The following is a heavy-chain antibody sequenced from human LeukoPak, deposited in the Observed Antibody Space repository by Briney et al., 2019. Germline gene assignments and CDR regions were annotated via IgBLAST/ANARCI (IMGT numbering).Heavy chain of an antibody. CDR3: ARLPLVSSSWYYFDY. CDR1: GFTFSDYY. Sequence: GGSLRLSCAASGFTFSDYYMSWIRQAPGTGLEWVSHISSSGSTIYYADSVKGRFTISRDNANNSLYLQMNSLRAEDTAVYYCARLPLVSSSWYYFDYWGQGTLVTVSS. V-gene: IGHV3-11*04. CDR2: ISSSGSTI. D-gene: IGHD6-13*01. J-gene: IGHJ4*02.